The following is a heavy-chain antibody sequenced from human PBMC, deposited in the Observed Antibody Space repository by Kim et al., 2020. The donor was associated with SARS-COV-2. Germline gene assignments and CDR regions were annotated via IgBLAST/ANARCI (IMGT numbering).Heavy chain of an antibody. CDR1: GFTFSSYS. CDR3: ASGAGYSSSPNWFDP. Sequence: GGSLRLSCAASGFTFSSYSMNWVRQAPGKGLEWVSSISSSSSYIYYADSVKGRFTISRDNAKNSLYLQMNSLRAEDTAVYYCASGAGYSSSPNWFDPWGQGTLVTVSS. V-gene: IGHV3-21*04. D-gene: IGHD6-13*01. CDR2: ISSSSSYI. J-gene: IGHJ5*02.